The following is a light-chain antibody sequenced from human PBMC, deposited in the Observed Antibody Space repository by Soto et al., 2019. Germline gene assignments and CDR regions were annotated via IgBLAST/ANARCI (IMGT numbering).Light chain of an antibody. CDR3: RSYTSSSTVV. CDR1: SSDVGGYNY. Sequence: QSALTQPASVSGSPGQSITISCTGTSSDVGGYNYVSWYQQHPGKAPKLMIYEVSNRPSGVSNRFSGSKSGNTASLTISGLQAEDEADYYCRSYTSSSTVVFGGGTKVTGL. J-gene: IGLJ2*01. V-gene: IGLV2-14*01. CDR2: EVS.